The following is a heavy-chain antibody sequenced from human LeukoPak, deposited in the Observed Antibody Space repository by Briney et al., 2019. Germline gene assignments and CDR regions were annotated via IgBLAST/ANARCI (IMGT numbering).Heavy chain of an antibody. V-gene: IGHV3-30*18. D-gene: IGHD6-13*01. CDR2: IYSDGTYS. J-gene: IGHJ4*02. CDR3: AKTLGAAAGPFDY. CDR1: GFSVTSHG. Sequence: GGSLRLSCAASGFSVTSHGMHWVRQAPGKGLEWVALIYSDGTYSYYADSVRGRFTISRDNSKNTLYLQMNSLRAEDTAVYYCAKTLGAAAGPFDYWGQGALVTVSS.